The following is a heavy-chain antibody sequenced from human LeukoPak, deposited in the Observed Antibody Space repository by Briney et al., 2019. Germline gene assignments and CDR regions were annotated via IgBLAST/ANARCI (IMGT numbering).Heavy chain of an antibody. Sequence: KSGGSLRLSCAASGFTFSSYSMNWVRQAPGKGLEWVSSISSSSSYIYYADSVKGRFTISRDNAKNPLYLQMNSLRAEDTAVYYCARDSNSSGWFYYYYYYYMDVWGKGTTVTVSS. CDR2: ISSSSSYI. D-gene: IGHD6-19*01. CDR3: ARDSNSSGWFYYYYYYYMDV. CDR1: GFTFSSYS. V-gene: IGHV3-21*01. J-gene: IGHJ6*03.